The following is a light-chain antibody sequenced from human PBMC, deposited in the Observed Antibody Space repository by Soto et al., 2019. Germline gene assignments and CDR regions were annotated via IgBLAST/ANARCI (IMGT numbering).Light chain of an antibody. Sequence: QSALTQPASVSGSPGQSITISCTGTSSDVGGYNYGSWYQQHPGKAPKLMIYDVNNRPSGVSNRFSGSKSGNTASLTISGLQAEDEADYYCSSSTSSSTLVFGGGTKLTVL. CDR3: SSSTSSSTLV. CDR1: SSDVGGYNY. V-gene: IGLV2-14*01. J-gene: IGLJ2*01. CDR2: DVN.